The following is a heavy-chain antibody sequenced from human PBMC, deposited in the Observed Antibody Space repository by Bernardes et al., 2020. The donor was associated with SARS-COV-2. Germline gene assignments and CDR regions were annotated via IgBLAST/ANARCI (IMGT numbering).Heavy chain of an antibody. Sequence: GGSLRLSCAASGFTVGSYTMSWVRQAPGKGLEWVSGISGSGDTIYYADSVKGRFTISRDNAKNSLYLQMNSLRAEDTAVYYCAREEMYYDILTAPAMDVWGQGTTVTVSS. CDR2: ISGSGDTI. D-gene: IGHD3-9*01. J-gene: IGHJ6*02. CDR3: AREEMYYDILTAPAMDV. V-gene: IGHV3-48*01. CDR1: GFTVGSYT.